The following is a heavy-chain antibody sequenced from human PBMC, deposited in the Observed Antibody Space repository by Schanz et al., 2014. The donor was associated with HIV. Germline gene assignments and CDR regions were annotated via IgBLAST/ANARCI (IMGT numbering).Heavy chain of an antibody. CDR3: ARTPYYFDY. CDR2: IHHSGST. V-gene: IGHV4-31*03. Sequence: QVQLQESGPGLVKPSETLSLTCTVSGGSVSSESYYWSWIRQHPGKGLEWIGYIHHSGSTSYNPSLQSRVTISVDTSKNPFALRLNSVTAADTAVYYCARTPYYFDYWGQGTLVTVSS. CDR1: GGSVSSESYY. J-gene: IGHJ4*02.